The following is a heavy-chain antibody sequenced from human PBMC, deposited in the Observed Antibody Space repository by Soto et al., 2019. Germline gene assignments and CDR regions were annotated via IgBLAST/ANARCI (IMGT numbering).Heavy chain of an antibody. V-gene: IGHV2-5*02. Sequence: SGPTLVNPTQSLTLTCNFSGFSLPTTEVAVGWIRQPPGKALEWLALIYWDDDKRYSPSLKSRLTITKDTSKNQVVLTMTNMDPVDTATYYCAHSLPGRFGFRDNNWFDPWGQGTLVTVSS. CDR2: IYWDDDK. CDR1: GFSLPTTEVA. D-gene: IGHD3-10*01. CDR3: AHSLPGRFGFRDNNWFDP. J-gene: IGHJ5*02.